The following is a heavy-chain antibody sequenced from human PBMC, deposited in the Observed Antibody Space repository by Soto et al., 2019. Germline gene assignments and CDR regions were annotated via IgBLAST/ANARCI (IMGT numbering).Heavy chain of an antibody. CDR3: ARFSLVVVPAPGFDP. D-gene: IGHD2-15*01. CDR1: GGSISSGGYY. J-gene: IGHJ5*02. V-gene: IGHV4-31*03. CDR2: IYYSGTT. Sequence: PSETLSLTCTVSGGSISSGGYYWSWIRQHPGKGLEWIGYIYYSGTTYYNPSLKSRVTISVDTSKNQFSLKLSSVSAADTALYYCARFSLVVVPAPGFDPWGRGTLVPVSS.